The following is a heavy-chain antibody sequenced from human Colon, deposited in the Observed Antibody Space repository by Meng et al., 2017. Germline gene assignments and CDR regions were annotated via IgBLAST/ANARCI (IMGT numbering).Heavy chain of an antibody. CDR2: ISTYNGNT. CDR3: ARANNYYYDSSGYLHYYGMDV. CDR1: GYTFTSYG. Sequence: QVQLVQSGAEVKKPGASVKVSCKASGYTFTSYGITWVRQAPGQGLEWMGWISTYNGNTKYAQNLQGRVTMATDTSTSTAYMELRSLRSDDTAVYYCARANNYYYDSSGYLHYYGMDVWGQGTTVTVSS. V-gene: IGHV1-18*01. D-gene: IGHD3-22*01. J-gene: IGHJ6*02.